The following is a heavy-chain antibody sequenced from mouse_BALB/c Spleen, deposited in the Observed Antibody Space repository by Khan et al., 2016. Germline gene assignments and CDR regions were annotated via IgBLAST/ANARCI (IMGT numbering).Heavy chain of an antibody. V-gene: IGHV1-7*01. Sequence: QVQLQQSGAELAKSGASVKMFCKASGYTFTSYWMHWVKQRPGQGLEGIVYINPSTGYTEYNQKFKDKATLTADKSSSTAYMQLSSLTSDDSAAYYCAYYGNYDYWGQGTTLTVSS. J-gene: IGHJ2*01. CDR1: GYTFTSYW. CDR2: INPSTGYT. D-gene: IGHD2-1*01. CDR3: AYYGNYDY.